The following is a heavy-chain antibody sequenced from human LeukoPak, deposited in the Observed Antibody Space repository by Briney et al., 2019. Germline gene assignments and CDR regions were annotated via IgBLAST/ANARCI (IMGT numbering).Heavy chain of an antibody. J-gene: IGHJ4*02. Sequence: GGSLRLSCAASGFTFSSYAMSWVRQAPGKGLEWVSVIGDSGGSTYYADSVKGRFTISRDNSKNTLYLQMNSLRAEDTAVYFCARAPGHCDGGSCFPWDYWGQGTLVTVSS. CDR3: ARAPGHCDGGSCFPWDY. CDR2: IGDSGGST. D-gene: IGHD2-15*01. CDR1: GFTFSSYA. V-gene: IGHV3-23*01.